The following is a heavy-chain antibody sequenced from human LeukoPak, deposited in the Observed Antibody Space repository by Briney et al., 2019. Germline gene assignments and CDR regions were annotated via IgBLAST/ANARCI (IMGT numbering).Heavy chain of an antibody. J-gene: IGHJ5*02. V-gene: IGHV1-18*01. D-gene: IGHD5-18*01. CDR3: ARVTHTELSTWFDP. Sequence: ASVKVSCKASSYTFTSYGIIWVRQAPGQGREWMGGIRTYDDNANYAERLQGRVTMTTDTSTSTAYMELRSLRSDDTAVYYCARVTHTELSTWFDPWGQGTLVTVSS. CDR2: IRTYDDNA. CDR1: SYTFTSYG.